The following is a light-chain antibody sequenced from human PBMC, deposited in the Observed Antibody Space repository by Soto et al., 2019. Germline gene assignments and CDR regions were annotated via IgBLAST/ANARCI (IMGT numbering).Light chain of an antibody. CDR2: AAS. Sequence: DIQMTQSPSSLSASVGDRVTITCRASQSISSYLNWYQQKPGKAPKLLIYAASSLQSGVPSRFSGSGSGTDFTLTISSLQPEDFETYYCQQSYSTPWGFGQGTKVDIK. V-gene: IGKV1-39*01. CDR3: QQSYSTPWG. J-gene: IGKJ1*01. CDR1: QSISSY.